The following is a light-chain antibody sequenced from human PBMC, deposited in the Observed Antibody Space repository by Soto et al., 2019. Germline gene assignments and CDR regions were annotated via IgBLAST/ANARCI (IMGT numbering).Light chain of an antibody. CDR3: SSYTSKITVL. Sequence: QSALTQPASVSGSPGQSITISCTGTSSDVGAYNYVSWYQQYPGKAPKLIIYEVINRPSGVSNRFSGSKSGNTASLTISGLQAEDEADYYCSSYTSKITVLFGGGTQLTVL. CDR2: EVI. V-gene: IGLV2-14*01. J-gene: IGLJ2*01. CDR1: SSDVGAYNY.